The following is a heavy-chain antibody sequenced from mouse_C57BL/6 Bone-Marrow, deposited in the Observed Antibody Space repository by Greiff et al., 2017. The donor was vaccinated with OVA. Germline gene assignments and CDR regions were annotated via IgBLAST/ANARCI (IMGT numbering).Heavy chain of an antibody. CDR1: GYSITSGYY. J-gene: IGHJ2*01. CDR2: ISYDGSN. D-gene: IGHD1-1*01. V-gene: IGHV3-6*01. Sequence: EVHLVESGPGLVKPSQSLSLTCSVTGYSITSGYYWNWIRQFPGNKLEWMGYISYDGSNNYNPSLKNRISITRDTSKNQFFLKLNSVTTEDTATYYCAREGYYGSNYWGQGTTLTVSS. CDR3: AREGYYGSNY.